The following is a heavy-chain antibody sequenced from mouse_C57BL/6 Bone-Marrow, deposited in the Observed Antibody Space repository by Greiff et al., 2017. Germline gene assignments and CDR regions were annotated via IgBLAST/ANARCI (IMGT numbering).Heavy chain of an antibody. CDR1: GFTFSSYA. J-gene: IGHJ3*01. CDR2: ISDGGSYT. CDR3: ARDDYYSNEFAY. V-gene: IGHV5-4*01. Sequence: EVKLMESGGGLVKPGGSLKLSCAASGFTFSSYAMSWVRQTPEKRLEWVATISDGGSYTYYPDNVKGRFTISRDNAKNNLYLQMSHLKSEDTAMYYGARDDYYSNEFAYWGQGTLVTVSA. D-gene: IGHD2-5*01.